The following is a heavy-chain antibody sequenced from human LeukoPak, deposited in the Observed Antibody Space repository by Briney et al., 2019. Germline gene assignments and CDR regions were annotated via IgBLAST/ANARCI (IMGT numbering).Heavy chain of an antibody. CDR1: GYTFTSYG. J-gene: IGHJ4*02. V-gene: IGHV1-18*01. CDR3: ARGLDYYYDSSGSLYFDY. CDR2: ISAYNGNT. Sequence: GASVKVSCKASGYTFTSYGISWVRQAPGQGLEWMGWISAYNGNTNYAQKLQGRVTMTTDTSTSTAYMELRSLRSDDTAVYYCARGLDYYYDSSGSLYFDYWGQGTLVTVSS. D-gene: IGHD3-22*01.